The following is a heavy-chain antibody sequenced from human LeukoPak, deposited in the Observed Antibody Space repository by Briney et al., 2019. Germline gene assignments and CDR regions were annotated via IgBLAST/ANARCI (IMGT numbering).Heavy chain of an antibody. Sequence: PTETLSLTCGISGASVRSHFWSWIRQTPGMGLEWIGYISNRGSTAYNPSLRSRVTISVDAPKNEVSLNVRSGSPADTAVYYCAKDVSGTYYAFDVWGQGRTV. CDR2: ISNRGST. CDR1: GASVRSHF. V-gene: IGHV4-59*02. J-gene: IGHJ3*01. D-gene: IGHD3-22*01. CDR3: AKDVSGTYYAFDV.